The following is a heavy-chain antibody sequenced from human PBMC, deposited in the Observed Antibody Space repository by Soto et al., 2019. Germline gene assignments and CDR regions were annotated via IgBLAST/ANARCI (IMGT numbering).Heavy chain of an antibody. Sequence: VGSLRLSCASSVFTFSSYAMSCVRHSPGKGLEWVSAISGSGGSTYYADSVKGRFTISRDNSKNTLYLQMNSLRAEDTAVYYCAKIGEDYYDRSGPLEYWGQGTLVSVSS. D-gene: IGHD3-22*01. CDR1: VFTFSSYA. V-gene: IGHV3-23*01. CDR2: ISGSGGST. J-gene: IGHJ4*02. CDR3: AKIGEDYYDRSGPLEY.